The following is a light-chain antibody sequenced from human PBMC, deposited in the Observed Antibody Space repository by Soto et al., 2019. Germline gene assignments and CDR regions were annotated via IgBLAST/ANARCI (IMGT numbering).Light chain of an antibody. CDR1: QTISSW. CDR3: QQRSNWQGAT. CDR2: KAS. J-gene: IGKJ4*01. V-gene: IGKV1-5*03. Sequence: DIQMTQSPSTLSGSVGDRVTITCRASQTISSWLAWYQQKPGKAPKLLIYKASSLESGVPSRFSGSGSGTDFTLTISSLEPEDFAVYYCQQRSNWQGATFGGGTKVDIK.